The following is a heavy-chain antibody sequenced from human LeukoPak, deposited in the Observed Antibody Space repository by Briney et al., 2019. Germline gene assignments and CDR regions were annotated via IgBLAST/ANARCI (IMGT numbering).Heavy chain of an antibody. CDR3: ARATYSSGWGTSDY. CDR1: GGSISSYY. CDR2: IYYSGST. D-gene: IGHD6-19*01. J-gene: IGHJ4*02. V-gene: IGHV4-59*01. Sequence: SETLSLTCTVSGGSISSYYWSWIPEPPGQGLEWFGYIYYSGSTNYNPSLQSRVTISVDTSKNQFSLKLSSVTAADTAVYYCARATYSSGWGTSDYWGQGTLVTVSS.